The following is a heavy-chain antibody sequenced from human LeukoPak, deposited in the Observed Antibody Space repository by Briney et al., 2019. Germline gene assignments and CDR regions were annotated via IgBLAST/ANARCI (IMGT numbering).Heavy chain of an antibody. Sequence: ASVKVSCKASGYTFTSYAMNWVRQAPGQGLEWMGWINTNTGNPTYAQGFTGRFVFSLDTSVSTAYLQISSPKAEDTAVYYCARDPQGIAAADSLGYWGQGTLVTVSS. CDR3: ARDPQGIAAADSLGY. CDR2: INTNTGNP. V-gene: IGHV7-4-1*02. D-gene: IGHD6-13*01. CDR1: GYTFTSYA. J-gene: IGHJ4*02.